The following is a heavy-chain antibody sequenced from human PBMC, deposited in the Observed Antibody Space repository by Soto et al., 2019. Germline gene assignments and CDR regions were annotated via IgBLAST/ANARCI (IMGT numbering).Heavy chain of an antibody. V-gene: IGHV4-31*03. Sequence: SETLSLTCTVSGGSISSGCYYWSWLRQHPGKGLEWIGYIYYSGSTYYNPSLKSRVTISVDTAKNQFSLKLSSVTAADTAVYYCARGKYSSVHYYYGRDVWGQGTTVTVSS. CDR2: IYYSGST. D-gene: IGHD6-19*01. CDR3: ARGKYSSVHYYYGRDV. CDR1: GGSISSGCYY. J-gene: IGHJ6*02.